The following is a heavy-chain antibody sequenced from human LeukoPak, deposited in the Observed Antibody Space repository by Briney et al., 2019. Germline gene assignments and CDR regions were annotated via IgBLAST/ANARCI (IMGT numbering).Heavy chain of an antibody. J-gene: IGHJ4*02. Sequence: ASVKVSCKASGGTFSSYAISWVRQAPGQGLEWMGGIIPIFGTANYAQKFQGRVTITTDESTSTAYMELSSLRSEDTAVYYCARDPIGGAVAGTTQNWGQGTLVTVSS. V-gene: IGHV1-69*05. CDR2: IIPIFGTA. CDR3: ARDPIGGAVAGTTQN. D-gene: IGHD6-19*01. CDR1: GGTFSSYA.